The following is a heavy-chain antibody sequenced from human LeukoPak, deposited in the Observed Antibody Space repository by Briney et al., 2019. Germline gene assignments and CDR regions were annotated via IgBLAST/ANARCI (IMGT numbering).Heavy chain of an antibody. J-gene: IGHJ5*02. Sequence: ASVKVSCKASGYTFTSYGISWVRQAPGQGLEWMGWISAYNGNTHYAQKLQGRVTMTTDTSTSTVYMELRSLRSDDTAVYYCARVTHTELSTWFDPWGQGTLVTVSS. CDR2: ISAYNGNT. V-gene: IGHV1-18*01. D-gene: IGHD5-18*01. CDR1: GYTFTSYG. CDR3: ARVTHTELSTWFDP.